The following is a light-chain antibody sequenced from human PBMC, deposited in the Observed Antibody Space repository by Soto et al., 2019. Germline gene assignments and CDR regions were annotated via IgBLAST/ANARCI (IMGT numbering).Light chain of an antibody. Sequence: IMLTQSPATLSVSPGERATLSGRASQSVSSNLAWYQQKPGQAPRLLIYGASNRATGIPDRFSGSGSGTDFTLTISRLEPEDFAVYYCQQYGSSGTFGQGTKVDI. V-gene: IGKV3-20*01. CDR2: GAS. CDR3: QQYGSSGT. J-gene: IGKJ1*01. CDR1: QSVSSN.